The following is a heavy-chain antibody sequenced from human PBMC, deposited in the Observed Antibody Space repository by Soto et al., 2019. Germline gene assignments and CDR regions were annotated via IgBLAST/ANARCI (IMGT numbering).Heavy chain of an antibody. CDR2: MNPNSGKT. CDR3: ARGPGSSDWRFSYYYMDV. D-gene: IGHD6-19*01. J-gene: IGHJ6*02. Sequence: QVQLVQSGAEVKKPGASVKVSCTFTRYDINWVRQATGQGLEWMGWMNPNSGKTRYAQKFQGRVTMTRNTSNFTAYMELSSLRSEDTAVYYCARGPGSSDWRFSYYYMDVWGQGTTVTVSS. V-gene: IGHV1-8*01. CDR1: FTRYD.